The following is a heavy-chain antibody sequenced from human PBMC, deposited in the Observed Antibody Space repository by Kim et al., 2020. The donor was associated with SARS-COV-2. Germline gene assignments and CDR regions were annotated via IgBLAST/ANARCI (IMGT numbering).Heavy chain of an antibody. J-gene: IGHJ4*02. CDR3: AREDPEAAAGLYYFDY. CDR1: GGTFSSYA. CDR2: IIPIFGTA. V-gene: IGHV1-69*13. Sequence: SVKVSCKASGGTFSSYAISWVRQAPGQGLEWMGGIIPIFGTANYAQKFQGRVTITADESTSTAYMELSSLRSEDTAVYYCAREDPEAAAGLYYFDYWGQGTLVTVSS. D-gene: IGHD6-13*01.